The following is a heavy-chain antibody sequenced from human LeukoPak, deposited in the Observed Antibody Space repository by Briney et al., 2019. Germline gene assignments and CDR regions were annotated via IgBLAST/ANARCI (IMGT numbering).Heavy chain of an antibody. Sequence: GGSLRLSCVASGFTFEKYVMNWVRQSPGKGLEWLATIYGSGVSISYADSVKGRFTISRDNSNNTLYLQMNSLRVEDTAMYFCARDLGWELPAEAYWGQGILVTVSS. J-gene: IGHJ4*02. CDR3: ARDLGWELPAEAY. CDR2: IYGSGVSI. D-gene: IGHD1-26*01. V-gene: IGHV3-23*01. CDR1: GFTFEKYV.